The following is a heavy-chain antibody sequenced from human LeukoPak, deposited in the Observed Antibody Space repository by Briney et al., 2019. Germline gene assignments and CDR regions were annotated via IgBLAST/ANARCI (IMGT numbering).Heavy chain of an antibody. CDR3: ARDHRHRTTGTTAGFDP. Sequence: ASVKVSCKASGYTFTGYYMHWVRQAPGQGLGWMGWINPNSGGTNYAQKFQGGVTMTRDTSISTAYMELSRLRSDDTAVYYCARDHRHRTTGTTAGFDPWGQGTLVTVSS. CDR1: GYTFTGYY. V-gene: IGHV1-2*02. J-gene: IGHJ5*02. D-gene: IGHD1-1*01. CDR2: INPNSGGT.